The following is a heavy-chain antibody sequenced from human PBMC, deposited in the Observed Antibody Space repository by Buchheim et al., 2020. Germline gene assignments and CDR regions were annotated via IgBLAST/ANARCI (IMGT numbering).Heavy chain of an antibody. V-gene: IGHV4-59*12. Sequence: QVQLQESGPGLVKSSETLSLTCSVSSGSISSYYWNWIRQPPGKGLEWIGHIYYTGTTRYNPSLKSRVSISVHTSRNQFSLTLTSVTAADTAIYYCAAGDYWSHPENWFDPWGQGAL. CDR3: AAGDYWSHPENWFDP. D-gene: IGHD3-3*01. J-gene: IGHJ5*02. CDR1: SGSISSYY. CDR2: IYYTGTT.